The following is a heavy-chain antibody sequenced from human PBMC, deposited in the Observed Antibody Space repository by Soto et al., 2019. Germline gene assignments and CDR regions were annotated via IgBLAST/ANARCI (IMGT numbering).Heavy chain of an antibody. CDR2: INPNSGDT. D-gene: IGHD3-10*01. V-gene: IGHV1-2*02. Sequence: ASVKVSCKATGYTFTGYYMHWVRQARGQGLEWMGWINPNSGDTDYAQKFQGRVTMTRDTSISTAYMEVSRLTSYETAFYYCARDRESSVETFDYWGQGHLFTI. CDR1: GYTFTGYY. J-gene: IGHJ4*02. CDR3: ARDRESSVETFDY.